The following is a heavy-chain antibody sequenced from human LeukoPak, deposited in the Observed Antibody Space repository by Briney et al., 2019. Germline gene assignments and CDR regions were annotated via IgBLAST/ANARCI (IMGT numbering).Heavy chain of an antibody. V-gene: IGHV4-34*01. CDR2: INHSGST. CDR3: ARTSSTSPGGGYYFDY. Sequence: SETLSLTCAVYGGSFSGYYWSWIRQPPGKGLEWIGEINHSGSTNYNPSLKSRVTISVDTSKNQFSLKLSSVTAADTAVYHCARTSSTSPGGGYYFDYWGQGTLVTVSS. CDR1: GGSFSGYY. D-gene: IGHD2-2*01. J-gene: IGHJ4*02.